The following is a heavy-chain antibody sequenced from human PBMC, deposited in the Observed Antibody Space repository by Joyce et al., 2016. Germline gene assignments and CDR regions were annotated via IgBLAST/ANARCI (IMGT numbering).Heavy chain of an antibody. CDR1: GGSCSNYA. D-gene: IGHD3-3*01. CDR2: IIPIFGPP. V-gene: IGHV1-69*06. Sequence: QVQVVQSGAEVRRAGSSVKVSCKSSGGSCSNYAIIWVRPAPGQGLEWMGRIIPIFGPPIYAQGCQDRVTITADKSTSTAYMELSNLASEDTAVYYCARGTNRYYPFWGGNHGDDYFDSWGQGTLVTVSS. CDR3: ARGTNRYYPFWGGNHGDDYFDS. J-gene: IGHJ4*02.